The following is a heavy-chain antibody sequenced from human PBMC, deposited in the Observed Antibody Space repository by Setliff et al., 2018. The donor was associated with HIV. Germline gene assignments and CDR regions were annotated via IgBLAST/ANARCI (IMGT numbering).Heavy chain of an antibody. Sequence: PSETLSLTCNVSGDSIGTGTHYWAWIRQPPGKGLEWIGSLYGHSSTYYTKSPRGRVTISADTSKNQFSLRLSSLTALDTAVYYCSRLYGSGHYFAFACWGQGALVTVSS. V-gene: IGHV4-39*01. J-gene: IGHJ4*02. CDR2: LYGHSST. CDR3: SRLYGSGHYFAFAC. D-gene: IGHD3-10*01. CDR1: GDSIGTGTHY.